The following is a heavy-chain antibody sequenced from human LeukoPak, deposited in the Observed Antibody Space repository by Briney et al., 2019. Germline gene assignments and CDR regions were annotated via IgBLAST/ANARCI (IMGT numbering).Heavy chain of an antibody. CDR1: GGSISSGGYY. Sequence: PSETLSLTCTVSGGSISSGGYYWSWIRQPPGKGLEWIGYIYHSGSTYYNPSLKSRVTISVDRSKNQFSQKLSSVTAADTAVYYCARDCSSTSCYRGGFDPWGQGTLVTVSS. CDR2: IYHSGST. V-gene: IGHV4-30-2*01. CDR3: ARDCSSTSCYRGGFDP. D-gene: IGHD2-2*01. J-gene: IGHJ5*02.